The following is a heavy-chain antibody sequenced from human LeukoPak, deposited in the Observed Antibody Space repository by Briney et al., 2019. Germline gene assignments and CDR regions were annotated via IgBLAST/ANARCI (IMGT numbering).Heavy chain of an antibody. Sequence: PGGSLRLSCAASGFTVSSSYMSWVRQAPGKGLEWVSVIYSGGSTYYADSVKGRFTISRDNSKNTLYLQMNSLRAEDTAVYYCARRGLGTPLDYWGQGTLVTVSS. J-gene: IGHJ4*02. V-gene: IGHV3-66*02. D-gene: IGHD1-1*01. CDR1: GFTVSSSY. CDR2: IYSGGST. CDR3: ARRGLGTPLDY.